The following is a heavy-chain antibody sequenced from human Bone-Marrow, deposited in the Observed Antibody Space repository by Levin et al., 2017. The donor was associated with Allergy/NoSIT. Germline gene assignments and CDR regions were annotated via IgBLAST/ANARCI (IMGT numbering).Heavy chain of an antibody. J-gene: IGHJ6*02. CDR1: GYTFTGYY. CDR2: TNPNGGGT. CDR3: ARGSIYYYGSGSYPYAMDV. Sequence: ASVKVSCKASGYTFTGYYIHWLRQAPGQGLEWMGWTNPNGGGTNSAQNFHGRVTMTRDTSITTVYMDLSSLRYDDTAVYYCARGSIYYYGSGSYPYAMDVWGQGTTVIVSS. D-gene: IGHD3-10*01. V-gene: IGHV1-2*02.